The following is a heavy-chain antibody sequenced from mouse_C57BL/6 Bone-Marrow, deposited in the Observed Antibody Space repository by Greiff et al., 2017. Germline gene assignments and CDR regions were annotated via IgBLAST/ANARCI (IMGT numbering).Heavy chain of an antibody. J-gene: IGHJ1*03. CDR1: GYTFTDYE. CDR2: IDPETGGT. CDR3: TRSDGYYGYFDV. Sequence: VQLQQSGAELVRPGASVTLSCKASGYTFTDYEMHWVKQTPVHGLEWIGAIDPETGGTAYNQKFKGKAILTADKSSSTAYMELRSLTSEDSAVYYCTRSDGYYGYFDVWGTGTTATVSS. D-gene: IGHD2-3*01. V-gene: IGHV1-15*01.